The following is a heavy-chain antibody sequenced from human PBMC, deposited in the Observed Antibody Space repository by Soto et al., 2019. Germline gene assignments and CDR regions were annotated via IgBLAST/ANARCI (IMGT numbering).Heavy chain of an antibody. CDR1: GYTFSDYY. CDR2: ISPNNGAT. CDR3: ARGGEFCSTGSCNSSLGDAFDF. J-gene: IGHJ3*01. V-gene: IGHV1-2*02. D-gene: IGHD2-15*01. Sequence: ASVKVSCKASGYTFSDYYMHWVRQAPGQGLECMGWISPNNGATNYAQKFQDRVTMTRDASITTAYMELSRLRSDDTAVYYCARGGEFCSTGSCNSSLGDAFDFWGQGTTVTVSS.